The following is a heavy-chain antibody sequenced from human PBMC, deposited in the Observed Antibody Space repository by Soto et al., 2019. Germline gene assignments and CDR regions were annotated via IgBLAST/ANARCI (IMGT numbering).Heavy chain of an antibody. D-gene: IGHD6-25*01. V-gene: IGHV3-23*01. J-gene: IGHJ4*02. Sequence: EVQLLESGGGLVQPGRSLRLSCAASGFTFSNYAMSWVRQAPGQGLDWVSAISGSGGTTYYADSVKGRFTNPRDNSKNPLFLQMNSLRAEDAAVYYCAKFFVETGSNSGWPWSFHYWGQGTLVTVSS. CDR3: AKFFVETGSNSGWPWSFHY. CDR1: GFTFSNYA. CDR2: ISGSGGTT.